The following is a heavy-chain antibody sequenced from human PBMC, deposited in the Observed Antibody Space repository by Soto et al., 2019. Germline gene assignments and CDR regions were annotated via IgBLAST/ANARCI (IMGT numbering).Heavy chain of an antibody. CDR3: SGGVGVAF. D-gene: IGHD1-26*01. CDR2: INQDGSEK. Sequence: EVHLVESGGGLVQTGGSLRLSCAIFESTVSRDWMNWVRQAPGKGLEWVAHINQDGSEKYYVDSVKGRFTISRDNAKKSLYLQMNGRRAGDTAMYYCSGGVGVAFWGQGTLVTVSS. J-gene: IGHJ4*02. CDR1: ESTVSRDW. V-gene: IGHV3-7*04.